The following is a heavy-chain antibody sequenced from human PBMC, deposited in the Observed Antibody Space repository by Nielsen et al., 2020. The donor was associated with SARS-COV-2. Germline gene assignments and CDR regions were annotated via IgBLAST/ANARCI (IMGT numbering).Heavy chain of an antibody. CDR2: IWYDGSSR. Sequence: GESLKISCAASGFTFSHYGMHWVRQAPGKGLEWVAVIWYDGSSRYYGNSVEGRFTISRDNSKNTLYLQMNSLRAEDTATYYCARVSGYYWPQDYWGQGTLVTVSS. V-gene: IGHV3-33*01. D-gene: IGHD5-12*01. CDR1: GFTFSHYG. CDR3: ARVSGYYWPQDY. J-gene: IGHJ4*02.